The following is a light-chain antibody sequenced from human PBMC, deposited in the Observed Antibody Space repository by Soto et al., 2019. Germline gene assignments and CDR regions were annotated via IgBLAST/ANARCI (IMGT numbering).Light chain of an antibody. J-gene: IGKJ1*01. CDR1: QSISNW. CDR3: QEDNSYSRT. CDR2: RAS. V-gene: IGKV1-5*03. Sequence: DIQMTQSPSTLSASVGDRVTITCRASQSISNWLAWYQQKPGKAPKLLIYRASNLESGVPSRFSGSVTGTEFTLTISILQPDDFATYYCQEDNSYSRTFGQGNNVEIK.